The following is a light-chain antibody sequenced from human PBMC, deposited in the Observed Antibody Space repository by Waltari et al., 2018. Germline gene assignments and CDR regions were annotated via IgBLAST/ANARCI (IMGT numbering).Light chain of an antibody. V-gene: IGLV3-19*01. CDR2: GKN. CDR1: SLRSYY. J-gene: IGLJ3*02. Sequence: SSELTQDPAVSVALGQTVRITCQGDSLRSYYESRYQQKPGQAPVLVIYGKNNRPSGIPDRFSGSSSGNTASLTITGVQAEDEADYYCNSRDSSGNHWVFGGGTKLTVL. CDR3: NSRDSSGNHWV.